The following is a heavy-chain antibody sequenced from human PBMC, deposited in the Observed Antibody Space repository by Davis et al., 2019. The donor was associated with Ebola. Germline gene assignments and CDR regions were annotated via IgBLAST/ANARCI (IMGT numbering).Heavy chain of an antibody. J-gene: IGHJ4*02. Sequence: SVTVSCQASGGTFSSHAISWVRHASGQGLEWMGGIIPIFGTANYAQKFQGRVTITADKSTSTAYMELSSLRSEDTAVYYCARDQGSSSWYSFFDYWGQGTLVTVSS. CDR3: ARDQGSSSWYSFFDY. CDR1: GGTFSSHA. V-gene: IGHV1-69*06. D-gene: IGHD6-13*01. CDR2: IIPIFGTA.